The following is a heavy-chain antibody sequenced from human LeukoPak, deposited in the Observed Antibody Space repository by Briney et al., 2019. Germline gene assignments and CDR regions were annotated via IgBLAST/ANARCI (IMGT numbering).Heavy chain of an antibody. CDR3: AKDPMTYSSGSFTPVDY. Sequence: PGGSLRLSCAASGFTFSSYAMHWVRQAPGKGLEWVAIISYDGSNKYYADSVKGRFTISRGNSKTTLYLQMNSLRPEDTAVYYCAKDPMTYSSGSFTPVDYWGQGTLVTVSS. D-gene: IGHD6-19*01. CDR1: GFTFSSYA. V-gene: IGHV3-30*18. CDR2: ISYDGSNK. J-gene: IGHJ4*02.